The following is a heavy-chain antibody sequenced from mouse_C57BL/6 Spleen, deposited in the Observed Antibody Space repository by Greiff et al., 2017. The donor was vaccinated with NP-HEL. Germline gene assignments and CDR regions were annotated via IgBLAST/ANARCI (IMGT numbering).Heavy chain of an antibody. CDR3: ARSYYSISYWYFDV. Sequence: VQRVESGPELVKPGASVKISCKASGYAFSSSWMNWVKQRPGKGLEWIGRIYPGDGDTNYNGKFKGKATLTADKSSSTAYMQLSSLTSEDSAVYFCARSYYSISYWYFDVWGTGTTVTVSS. CDR1: GYAFSSSW. V-gene: IGHV1-82*01. D-gene: IGHD2-5*01. J-gene: IGHJ1*03. CDR2: IYPGDGDT.